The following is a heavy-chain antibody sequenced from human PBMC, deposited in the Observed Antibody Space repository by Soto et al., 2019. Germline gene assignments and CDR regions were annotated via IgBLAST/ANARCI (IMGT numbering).Heavy chain of an antibody. Sequence: ASVKVSCKASGGTFSSYAISWVRQAPGQGLEWMGGIIPIFGTANYAQKFQARVTITADKSTDTAYMELSSLRPEDTAVYYCATDGSSGYLFDYWGQATLVTVSS. CDR1: GGTFSSYA. V-gene: IGHV1-69*06. D-gene: IGHD3-22*01. J-gene: IGHJ4*02. CDR2: IIPIFGTA. CDR3: ATDGSSGYLFDY.